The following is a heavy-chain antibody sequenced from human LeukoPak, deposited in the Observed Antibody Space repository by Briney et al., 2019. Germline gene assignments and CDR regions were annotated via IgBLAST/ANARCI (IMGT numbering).Heavy chain of an antibody. CDR1: GFTFSSYG. D-gene: IGHD1-26*01. V-gene: IGHV3-30*02. CDR2: IRYDGSNK. J-gene: IGHJ4*02. CDR3: AKGLGRWELGIDY. Sequence: GGSLRLSCAASGFTFSSYGIHWVRQAPGKGLEWVAFIRYDGSNKYYADSVKGRFTISRDNSKNTLYLQMNSLRAEDTAVYYCAKGLGRWELGIDYWGQGTLVTVSS.